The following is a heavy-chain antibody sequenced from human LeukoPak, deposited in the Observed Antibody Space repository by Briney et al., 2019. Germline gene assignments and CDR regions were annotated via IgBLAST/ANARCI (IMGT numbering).Heavy chain of an antibody. Sequence: SETLSLTCTVSGGSISSYYWSWIRQPAGKGLEWIGRIYTSGSTDYNPSLKSRVTMSVDTSKNQFSLKLTSVTAADTAVYYCARDTGGLEGQSEGAFDIWGQGTMVTVSS. J-gene: IGHJ3*02. CDR1: GGSISSYY. D-gene: IGHD3-10*01. CDR2: IYTSGST. V-gene: IGHV4-4*07. CDR3: ARDTGGLEGQSEGAFDI.